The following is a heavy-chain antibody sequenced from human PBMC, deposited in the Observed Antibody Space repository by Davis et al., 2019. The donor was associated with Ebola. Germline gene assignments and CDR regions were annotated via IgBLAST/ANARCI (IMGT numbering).Heavy chain of an antibody. Sequence: WESLKIPCKGSGYNFNTSWIGRVRQMPGRGLEWMGIIYPGDSDTRYRPSFQGQVTISVDRSISTAFLQWDSLKASDTAMYYCAKSTGTTGPLDFWGQGTLITVSS. CDR3: AKSTGTTGPLDF. D-gene: IGHD1-1*01. CDR1: GYNFNTSW. V-gene: IGHV5-51*01. J-gene: IGHJ4*02. CDR2: IYPGDSDT.